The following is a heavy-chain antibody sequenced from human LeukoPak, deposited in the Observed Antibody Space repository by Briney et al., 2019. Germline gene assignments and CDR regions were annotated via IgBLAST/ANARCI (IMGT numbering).Heavy chain of an antibody. CDR3: ARVPYDFWRKGMDV. J-gene: IGHJ6*01. Sequence: GGSLRVSCAASGLTVSSNYMSWVRQAQGLEWVSIIYSDGSTYYADSVKGRFTISRDNSKNTLYLQMNSLRTEDSAVYYCARVPYDFWRKGMDVWGQGTTVTVSS. D-gene: IGHD3-3*01. CDR2: IYSDGST. CDR1: GLTVSSNY. V-gene: IGHV3-66*02.